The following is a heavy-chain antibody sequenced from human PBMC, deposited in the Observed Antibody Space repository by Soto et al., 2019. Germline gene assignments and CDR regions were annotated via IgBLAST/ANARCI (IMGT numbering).Heavy chain of an antibody. V-gene: IGHV4-30-4*01. J-gene: IGHJ6*02. D-gene: IGHD1-1*01. Sequence: SETLSLTCTVSGGSISSGDYYWSWIRQPPGKGLEWIGYIYYSGSTYYNPSLKSRVTISVDTSKNQFSLKLSSVTAADTAVYYCAKGLERRWYPYYYGMDVWGQGTTVTVSS. CDR2: IYYSGST. CDR3: AKGLERRWYPYYYGMDV. CDR1: GGSISSGDYY.